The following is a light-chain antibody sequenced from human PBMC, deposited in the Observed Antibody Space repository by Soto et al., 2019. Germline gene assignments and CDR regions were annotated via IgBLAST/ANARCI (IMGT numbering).Light chain of an antibody. Sequence: DIQMTQSPSSLSASVGDRVTITCRASQSISSYLNWYQQKPGKAPKLLIYAASSLQSGVPSRFSGSGSGTDFTLTISSLQPEDFATYYCQQSYSTPLTLGGGTKVNIK. CDR1: QSISSY. J-gene: IGKJ4*02. CDR3: QQSYSTPLT. V-gene: IGKV1-39*01. CDR2: AAS.